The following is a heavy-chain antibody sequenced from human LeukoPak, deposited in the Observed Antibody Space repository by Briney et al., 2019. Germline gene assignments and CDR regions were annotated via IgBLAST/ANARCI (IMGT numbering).Heavy chain of an antibody. CDR3: ARDVEKGYNYFDL. CDR1: GYTFTSHY. D-gene: IGHD5-24*01. V-gene: IGHV1-46*01. Sequence: ASVKVSCKASGYTFTSHYMHWVRQAPGQGLEWMGIITPSGDTTTYTQKLQGRVTITSDMFTGTVYMGLRSLTSEDTAVYYCARDVEKGYNYFDLWGQGTPVVVSS. J-gene: IGHJ4*02. CDR2: ITPSGDTT.